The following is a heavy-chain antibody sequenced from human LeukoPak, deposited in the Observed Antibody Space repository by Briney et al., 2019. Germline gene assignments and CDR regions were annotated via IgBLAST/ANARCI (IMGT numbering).Heavy chain of an antibody. Sequence: GGSLRLSCTASGFNFGDYAVSWVRQGPGMELEWVSAFSDNTYYAESVKGRFTISRDYSKNTIYLQMDSLRVEDTAIYYCAKPARVGAVDYWGQGTLVTVSS. V-gene: IGHV3-23*01. J-gene: IGHJ4*02. CDR1: GFNFGDYA. CDR2: FSDNT. D-gene: IGHD6-13*01. CDR3: AKPARVGAVDY.